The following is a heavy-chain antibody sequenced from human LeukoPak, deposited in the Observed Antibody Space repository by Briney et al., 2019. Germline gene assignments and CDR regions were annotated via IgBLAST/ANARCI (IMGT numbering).Heavy chain of an antibody. D-gene: IGHD3-22*01. CDR2: VNPDGSST. CDR3: ASSTGAVVS. J-gene: IGHJ4*02. V-gene: IGHV3-74*01. CDR1: GFTFSSYW. Sequence: PGGSLRLSCAASGFTFSSYWMHWVRQAPGKGLVWVSRVNPDGSSTACADSVKGRFTISRDNAKNTLYLQMNSLRAEDTAVYYCASSTGAVVSWGQGTLVTVSS.